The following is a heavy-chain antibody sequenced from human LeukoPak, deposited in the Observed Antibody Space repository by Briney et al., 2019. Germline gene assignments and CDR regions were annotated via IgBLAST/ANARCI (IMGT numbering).Heavy chain of an antibody. CDR1: GYTFTSYY. Sequence: ASVKVSCKASGYTFTSYYMHWVRQAPGQGLEWMGIINPSGGSTSYAQKFQGRVTMTRDMSTSTVYMELSSLRSEDTAVYYCARVGMTTVTTVNFDYWGQGTLVTVSS. J-gene: IGHJ4*02. CDR2: INPSGGST. D-gene: IGHD4-11*01. V-gene: IGHV1-46*01. CDR3: ARVGMTTVTTVNFDY.